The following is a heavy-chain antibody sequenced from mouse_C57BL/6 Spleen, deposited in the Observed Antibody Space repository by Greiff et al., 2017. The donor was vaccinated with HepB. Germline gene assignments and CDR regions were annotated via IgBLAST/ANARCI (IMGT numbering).Heavy chain of an antibody. D-gene: IGHD4-1*01. CDR3: ARSWMQTGTGFAY. CDR1: GYTFTDYY. J-gene: IGHJ3*01. CDR2: IFPGSGST. Sequence: VQLQQSGPELVKPGASVKISCKASGYTFTDYYINWVKQRPGQGLEWIGWIFPGSGSTYYNEKFKGKATLTVDKSSSTAYMLLSSLTSEDSAVYFCARSWMQTGTGFAYWGQGTLVTVSA. V-gene: IGHV1-75*01.